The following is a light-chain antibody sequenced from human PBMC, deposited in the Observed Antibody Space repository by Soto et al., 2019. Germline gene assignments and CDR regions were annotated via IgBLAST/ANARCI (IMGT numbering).Light chain of an antibody. CDR3: CSYAGSSTYA. J-gene: IGLJ1*01. CDR2: EDN. Sequence: QSVLTQPASVSGSPGQSIAISCTGTSSDVGSYNLVSWYQQYPDKAPKLMIYEDNKRPSGVSNRFSGSKSGNTASLPISGLQAEDEADYYCCSYAGSSTYAFGTGTKVTVL. V-gene: IGLV2-23*01. CDR1: SSDVGSYNL.